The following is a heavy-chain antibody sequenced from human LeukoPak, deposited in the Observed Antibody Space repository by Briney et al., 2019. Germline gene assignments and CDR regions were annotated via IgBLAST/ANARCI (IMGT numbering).Heavy chain of an antibody. J-gene: IGHJ4*02. Sequence: SETLSLTCTVSGGSISSYYWSWIRQPPGKGLEWIGYIYYSGSTNYNPSLKSRVTISVDTSKNQFSLKLSSVTAADTAVYYCARGDGSGWSFVYWGQGTLVTVSS. CDR3: ARGDGSGWSFVY. CDR1: GGSISSYY. V-gene: IGHV4-59*01. D-gene: IGHD6-19*01. CDR2: IYYSGST.